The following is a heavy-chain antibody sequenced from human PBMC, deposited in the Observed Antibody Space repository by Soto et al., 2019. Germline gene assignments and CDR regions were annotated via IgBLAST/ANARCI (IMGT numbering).Heavy chain of an antibody. CDR1: GYSFTSYW. Sequence: GESLKISCKGSGYSFTSYWISWVRQMPGKGLEWMGRIDPSDSYTNYSPSLQGHVTISADKSISTAYLQWSSLKASDTVMYYCARHSPHYDFWSPFDYWGQGTLVTVSS. V-gene: IGHV5-10-1*01. J-gene: IGHJ4*02. D-gene: IGHD3-3*01. CDR2: IDPSDSYT. CDR3: ARHSPHYDFWSPFDY.